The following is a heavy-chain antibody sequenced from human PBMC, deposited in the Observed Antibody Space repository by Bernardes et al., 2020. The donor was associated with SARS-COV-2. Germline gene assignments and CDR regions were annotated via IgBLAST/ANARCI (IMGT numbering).Heavy chain of an antibody. J-gene: IGHJ6*03. CDR2: INPNSGGT. CDR3: ARGRAEVVPAATPIYYYYYYMDV. CDR1: GYTFTGYY. V-gene: IGHV1-2*02. D-gene: IGHD2-2*01. Sequence: ASVKVSCKASGYTFTGYYMHWVRQAPGQGLEWMGWINPNSGGTNYAQKFQGRVTMTRDTSISTAYMELSRLRSDDTAVYYCARGRAEVVPAATPIYYYYYYMDVWGKGTTVTVSS.